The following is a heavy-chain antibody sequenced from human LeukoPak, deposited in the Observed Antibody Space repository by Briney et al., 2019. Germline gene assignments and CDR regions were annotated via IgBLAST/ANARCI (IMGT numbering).Heavy chain of an antibody. D-gene: IGHD2-21*01. CDR2: SHYNGNT. V-gene: IGHV4-59*01. CDR1: GDSISSNY. Sequence: PSETLSLTCSVSGDSISSNYWSWIRQPPGKGLEWIGYSHYNGNTKYNPSLKSRVTISVDSSKSQFSLKLNSVTPADTAMYYCAKISVVEGFAHWGQGTLVTVSS. CDR3: AKISVVEGFAH. J-gene: IGHJ4*02.